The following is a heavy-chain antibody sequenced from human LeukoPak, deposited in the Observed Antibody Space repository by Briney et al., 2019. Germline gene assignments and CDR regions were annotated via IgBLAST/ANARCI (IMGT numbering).Heavy chain of an antibody. CDR2: IGTAGDT. J-gene: IGHJ6*02. CDR3: ARSYGDYLGYYYYGMDV. D-gene: IGHD4-17*01. CDR1: GFTFSSYD. V-gene: IGHV3-13*01. Sequence: GGSLRLSCAASGFTFSSYDMHWVRQATGKGLEWVSAIGTAGDTYYPGSVKGRFTISRENAKNSLYLQTNSLRAGDTAVYYCARSYGDYLGYYYYGMDVWGQGTTVTVSS.